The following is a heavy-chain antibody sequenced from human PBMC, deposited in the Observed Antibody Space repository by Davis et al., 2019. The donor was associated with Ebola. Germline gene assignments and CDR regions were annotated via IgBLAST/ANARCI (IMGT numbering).Heavy chain of an antibody. J-gene: IGHJ4*02. CDR3: AKDYGYCSSTSCYTGVFDY. V-gene: IGHV3-30*18. D-gene: IGHD2-2*02. Sequence: GESLKISCAASGFTFSSYGMHWVRQAPGKGLEWVAVISYDGSNKYYADSVKGRFTISRDNSKNTLYLQMNSLRAEDTAVYYCAKDYGYCSSTSCYTGVFDYWGQGTLVTVSS. CDR2: ISYDGSNK. CDR1: GFTFSSYG.